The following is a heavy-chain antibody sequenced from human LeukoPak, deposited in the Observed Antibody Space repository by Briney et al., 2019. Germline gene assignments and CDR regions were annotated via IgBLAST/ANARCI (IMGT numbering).Heavy chain of an antibody. CDR3: AKAFTTITARFDD. D-gene: IGHD6-6*01. J-gene: IGHJ4*02. CDR1: GFTFSSYA. CDR2: ISGSGGTT. Sequence: GGSLRLSCAASGFTFSSYAMNWVRQAPGKGLEWVSLISGSGGTTYYADSVKGRFTISRDTSKNTLYLQMNSLRAVDTAVYYCAKAFTTITARFDDWGQGTPVTVSS. V-gene: IGHV3-23*01.